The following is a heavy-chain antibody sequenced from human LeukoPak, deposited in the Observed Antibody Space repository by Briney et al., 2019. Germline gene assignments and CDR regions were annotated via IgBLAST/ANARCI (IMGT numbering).Heavy chain of an antibody. CDR3: ARATPIVGGDRQAIDI. D-gene: IGHD1-26*01. CDR1: GYTFTVYN. Sequence: ASVKVSCKASGYTFTVYNMHWVRQAPGQGLEWMGWINPNSGDTKDAQKFQGRATMTRDTSINTAYMELSGLRSDDTAVYYCARATPIVGGDRQAIDIWGHGTMVTVSS. V-gene: IGHV1-2*02. CDR2: INPNSGDT. J-gene: IGHJ3*02.